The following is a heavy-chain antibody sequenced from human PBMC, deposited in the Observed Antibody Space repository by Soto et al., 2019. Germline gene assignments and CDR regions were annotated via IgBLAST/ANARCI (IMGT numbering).Heavy chain of an antibody. CDR1: GGSVSSGSYY. J-gene: IGHJ4*02. D-gene: IGHD3-3*02. CDR3: ARAEVGICYFDY. Sequence: QVQLQESGPGLVKPSETLSLTCTVSGGSVSSGSYYWSGLRQPPGKGLEWIGYIYYSGSTNYNPALKSRVTISVDTSKNQFSLRLSSVTAADTAVYYCARAEVGICYFDYWGQGPLVTVSS. V-gene: IGHV4-61*01. CDR2: IYYSGST.